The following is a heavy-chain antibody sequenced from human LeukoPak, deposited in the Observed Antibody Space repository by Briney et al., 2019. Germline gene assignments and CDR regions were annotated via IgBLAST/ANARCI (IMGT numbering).Heavy chain of an antibody. Sequence: GGSLRLSCAASGFTFSSYAMSWVRQAPGKGLEWVSSIEASGENTYYADSVKGRFTMSRDNSKNTLYLQMNSLRGDDTAIFYCARDFLSCTGGSCYSNNWGQGTLVTVSS. J-gene: IGHJ4*02. V-gene: IGHV3-23*01. CDR3: ARDFLSCTGGSCYSNN. CDR1: GFTFSSYA. D-gene: IGHD2-15*01. CDR2: IEASGENT.